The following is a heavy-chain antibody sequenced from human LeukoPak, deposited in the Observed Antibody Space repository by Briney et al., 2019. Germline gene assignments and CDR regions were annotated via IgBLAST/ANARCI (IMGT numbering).Heavy chain of an antibody. D-gene: IGHD4-11*01. CDR1: GGSISSYY. CDR2: IYYSGGT. J-gene: IGHJ4*02. CDR3: ARDEYSCGSRTHPYFFDY. Sequence: SETLSLTCTVSGGSISSYYWSWIRQPPGKGLEWIGYIYYSGGTNYNPSLKSRVTISVDTSKNQFSLKLSSVTAADTALYYCARDEYSCGSRTHPYFFDYWGQGTLVTVSS. V-gene: IGHV4-59*12.